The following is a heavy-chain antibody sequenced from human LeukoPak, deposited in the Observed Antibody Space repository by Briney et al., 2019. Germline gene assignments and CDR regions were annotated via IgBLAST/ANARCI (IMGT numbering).Heavy chain of an antibody. Sequence: PGGSLRLSCAASGFTFSSYWMSWVRQAPGKGLEWVANIKQDGSEKYYVDSMKGRFTISRDNAKNSLYLQMNSLRAEDTAVYYCARVFTGRLRSSIVVVPVATINPPAAGHHTYHMDVWGKGTTVTVSS. V-gene: IGHV3-7*01. CDR3: ARVFTGRLRSSIVVVPVATINPPAAGHHTYHMDV. J-gene: IGHJ6*03. CDR1: GFTFSSYW. D-gene: IGHD2-2*01. CDR2: IKQDGSEK.